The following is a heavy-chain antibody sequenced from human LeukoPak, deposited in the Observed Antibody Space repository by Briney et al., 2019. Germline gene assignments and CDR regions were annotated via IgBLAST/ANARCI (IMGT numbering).Heavy chain of an antibody. D-gene: IGHD3-22*01. CDR3: ARRQGYYYHFDY. V-gene: IGHV1-46*01. CDR2: INPSGGST. Sequence: RASVKVSCKASGYTFITYGLSWVRQAPGQGLEWMGIINPSGGSTSYAQKFQGRVTMTRDTSTSTVYMELSSLRSEDTAVYYCARRQGYYYHFDYWGQGTLVTVSS. CDR1: GYTFITYG. J-gene: IGHJ4*02.